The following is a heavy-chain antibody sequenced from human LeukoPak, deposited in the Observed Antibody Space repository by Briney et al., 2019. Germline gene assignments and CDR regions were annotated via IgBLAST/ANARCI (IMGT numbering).Heavy chain of an antibody. J-gene: IGHJ4*02. CDR3: ARDQEGFDY. Sequence: ASVKVSCKASGYTCTSNYIHWVRQAPGQGLEWMGMIYPRDGSTSYAQKFQGRVTVTRDTSTSTVHMELSGLRSEDTAVYYCARDQEGFDYWGQGTLVTVSS. CDR1: GYTCTSNY. V-gene: IGHV1-46*01. CDR2: IYPRDGST.